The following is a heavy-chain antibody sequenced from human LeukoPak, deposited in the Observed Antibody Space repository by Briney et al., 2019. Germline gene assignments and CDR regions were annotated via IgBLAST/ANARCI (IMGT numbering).Heavy chain of an antibody. J-gene: IGHJ4*02. Sequence: PSETLSLTCAVYSGSLSGYYWSWIRQPPGKGLEWIGEISHSGSTNYNPSLKSRVTISGDTSKNQFSLRLSSVTAADTAVYYCARASYSYDINGWVPFDYWGQGTLVTVSS. CDR1: SGSLSGYY. CDR2: ISHSGST. CDR3: ARASYSYDINGWVPFDY. V-gene: IGHV4-34*01. D-gene: IGHD3-22*01.